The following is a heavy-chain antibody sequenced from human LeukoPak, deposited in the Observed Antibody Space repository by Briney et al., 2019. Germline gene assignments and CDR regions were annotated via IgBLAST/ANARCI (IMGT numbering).Heavy chain of an antibody. CDR1: GGSISSSSYY. J-gene: IGHJ4*02. CDR2: IYYSGST. V-gene: IGHV4-39*01. D-gene: IGHD6-19*01. CDR3: ASGAGYSSGWYGDDY. Sequence: SETLSLTCTVSGGSISSSSYYWGWIRQPPGKGLEWIGSIYYSGSTYYNPSLKSRVTISVDTSKNQFSLKLSSVTAADTAVYYCASGAGYSSGWYGDDYWGQGTVVTVSS.